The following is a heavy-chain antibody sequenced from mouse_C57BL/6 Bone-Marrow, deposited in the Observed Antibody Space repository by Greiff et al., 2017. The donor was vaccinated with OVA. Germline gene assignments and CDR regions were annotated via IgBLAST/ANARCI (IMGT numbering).Heavy chain of an antibody. D-gene: IGHD2-1*01. CDR1: GFTFSSYA. V-gene: IGHV5-9-1*02. J-gene: IGHJ2*01. Sequence: EVQVVESGEGLVKPGGSLKLSCAASGFTFSSYAMSWVRQTPEKRLEWVAYISSGGDYIYYADTVKGRFTISRDNARNTLYLQMSSLKSEDTAMYYCTREGDGNYDDYWGQGTTLTVSS. CDR3: TREGDGNYDDY. CDR2: ISSGGDYI.